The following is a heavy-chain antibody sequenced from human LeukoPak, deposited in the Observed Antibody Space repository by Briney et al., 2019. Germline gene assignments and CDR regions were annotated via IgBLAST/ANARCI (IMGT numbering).Heavy chain of an antibody. CDR1: GGSISSGDYY. V-gene: IGHV4-30-4*01. CDR2: IYYSGST. D-gene: IGHD6-13*01. CDR3: ARAYSSSWSLRWVILFDY. Sequence: SQTLSLTCTVSGGSISSGDYYWSWIRQPPGKGLEWIGYIYYSGSTYYNPSLKSRVTISVDTSKNQFSLKLSSVTAADTAVYYCARAYSSSWSLRWVILFDYWGQGTLVTVSS. J-gene: IGHJ4*02.